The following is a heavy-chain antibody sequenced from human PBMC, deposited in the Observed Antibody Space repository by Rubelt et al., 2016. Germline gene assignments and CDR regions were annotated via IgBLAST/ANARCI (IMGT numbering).Heavy chain of an antibody. V-gene: IGHV1-18*01. CDR2: GNT. J-gene: IGHJ5*02. CDR3: ARSNGVVIIDA. D-gene: IGHD3-3*01. Sequence: GNTNYAQKLQGRVTMTTDTSTSTAYMELRSLRSDDTAVYYCARSNGVVIIDAWGQGTLVTVSS.